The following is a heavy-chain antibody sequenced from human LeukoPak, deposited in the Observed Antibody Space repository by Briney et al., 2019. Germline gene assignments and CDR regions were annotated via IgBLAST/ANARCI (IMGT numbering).Heavy chain of an antibody. J-gene: IGHJ4*02. Sequence: SQTLSLTXTVSGGSIRSGDYYWSWIRQPPGKGLEWIGYIYYSGSTYYNPSLKSRVTISVDTSKNQFSLKLSSVTAADTAVYYCARAPPYYFDYWGQGTLVTVSS. V-gene: IGHV4-30-4*08. CDR1: GGSIRSGDYY. CDR3: ARAPPYYFDY. CDR2: IYYSGST.